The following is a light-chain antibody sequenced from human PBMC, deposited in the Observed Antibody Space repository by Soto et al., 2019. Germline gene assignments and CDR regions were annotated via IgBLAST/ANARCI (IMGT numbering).Light chain of an antibody. V-gene: IGKV3D-20*02. CDR1: QSVSDNY. CDR2: GAS. Sequence: EMVVTQSPDTLSLSPGERVTVFCRASQSVSDNYLAWYQQKPGQAPRLLIYGASNRATGIPDRFTGAGSGTDFTLTISSLEPEDFAVYYCQQRSTALTFGGGTKVDIK. J-gene: IGKJ4*01. CDR3: QQRSTALT.